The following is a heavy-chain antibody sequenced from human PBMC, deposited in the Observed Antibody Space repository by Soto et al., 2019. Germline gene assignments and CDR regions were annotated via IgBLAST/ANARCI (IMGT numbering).Heavy chain of an antibody. CDR1: GGSFSGYY. D-gene: IGHD6-13*01. CDR3: ARAKGIAAAGRGIDP. V-gene: IGHV4-34*01. J-gene: IGHJ5*02. CDR2: INHSGST. Sequence: SETLSLTCAVYGGSFSGYYWSWIRQPRGKGLEWIGEINHSGSTNYNPSLKSRVTISVDTSKNQFSLKLSSVTAADTAVYYCARAKGIAAAGRGIDPWGQGTLVTVSS.